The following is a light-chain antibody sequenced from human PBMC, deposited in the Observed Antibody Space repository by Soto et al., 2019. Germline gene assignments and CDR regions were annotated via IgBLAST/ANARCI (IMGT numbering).Light chain of an antibody. CDR1: QSISSW. Sequence: DIQMTQSPSTLSASVGDRATITCRASQSISSWLAWYQQKPGQAPKLLIYNPPSLESGVPSWFSGSGSGTEFTLTISSLQPDDLATYYCQQYNSYRTFGQGTKVEIK. J-gene: IGKJ1*01. CDR3: QQYNSYRT. V-gene: IGKV1-5*03. CDR2: NPP.